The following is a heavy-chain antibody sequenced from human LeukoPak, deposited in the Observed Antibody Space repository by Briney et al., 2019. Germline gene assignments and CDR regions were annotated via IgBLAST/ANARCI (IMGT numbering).Heavy chain of an antibody. CDR2: IYTSGST. CDR3: ATVPRYGGSDY. CDR1: GGSISSGSYY. Sequence: PSETLSPTCTVSGGSISSGSYYWSWIRQPAGKGLEWIGRIYTSGSTNYNPSLKSRVTISVDTSKNQFSLKLSSVTAADTAVYYCATVPRYGGSDYWGQGTLVTVSS. J-gene: IGHJ4*02. D-gene: IGHD1-26*01. V-gene: IGHV4-61*02.